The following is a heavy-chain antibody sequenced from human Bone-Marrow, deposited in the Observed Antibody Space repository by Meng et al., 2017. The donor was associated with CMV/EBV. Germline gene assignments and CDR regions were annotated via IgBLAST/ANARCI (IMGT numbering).Heavy chain of an antibody. V-gene: IGHV5-51*01. CDR2: IYPGDSDT. J-gene: IGHJ4*02. CDR1: GYSFSTYW. CDR3: ARRDIKSSNPGYFEF. Sequence: GESLKISCQGSGYSFSTYWIGWVRQMPGKGLEWMGIIYPGDSDTRYSPSFQGQVTISADRSISTAHLQWSSLKASDTAIYYCARRDIKSSNPGYFEFWGQGTLVTVAS. D-gene: IGHD2-15*01.